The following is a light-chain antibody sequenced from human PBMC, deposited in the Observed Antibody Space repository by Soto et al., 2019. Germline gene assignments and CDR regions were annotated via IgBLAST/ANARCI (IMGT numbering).Light chain of an antibody. Sequence: DIVMTQSPDSLAVSLGERATINCKSSQSVSYSSNNKNFLAWYQQKPGQPPKLLIYWASTRESGVPDRFSGSGFGTDFTLTISSLQAEDVAVYYCQQYYSAPLTFGGGTKVEI. V-gene: IGKV4-1*01. CDR3: QQYYSAPLT. CDR1: QSVSYSSNNKNF. J-gene: IGKJ4*01. CDR2: WAS.